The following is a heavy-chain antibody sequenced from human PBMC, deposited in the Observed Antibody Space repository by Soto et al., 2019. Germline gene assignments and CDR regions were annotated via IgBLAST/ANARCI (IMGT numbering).Heavy chain of an antibody. CDR3: ARDLGYSSSWEESYGMDV. Sequence: PGGSLRLSCAASGFTFSSYWMSWVRQAPGKGLEWVANIKQDGSEKYYVDSVKGRFTISRDNAKNSLYLQMNSLRAEDTAVYYCARDLGYSSSWEESYGMDVWGQGTTVTVSS. J-gene: IGHJ6*02. CDR2: IKQDGSEK. D-gene: IGHD6-13*01. CDR1: GFTFSSYW. V-gene: IGHV3-7*01.